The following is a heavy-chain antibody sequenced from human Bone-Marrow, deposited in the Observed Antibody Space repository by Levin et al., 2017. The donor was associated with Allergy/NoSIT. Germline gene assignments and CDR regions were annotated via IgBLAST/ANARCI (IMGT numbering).Heavy chain of an antibody. CDR1: GITFGNSY. J-gene: IGHJ4*02. V-gene: IGHV3-11*01. D-gene: IGHD5-18*01. CDR2: VSTGGTTI. CDR3: AREGDYADSTGYPEY. Sequence: GGSLRLSCEVSGITFGNSYVNWIRQLPGKGLEWVSYVSTGGTTIYYSKSVKGRFTVSRDSAKKSVYLHMNSLRVEDTAVYYCAREGDYADSTGYPEYWGQGTRVTVSS.